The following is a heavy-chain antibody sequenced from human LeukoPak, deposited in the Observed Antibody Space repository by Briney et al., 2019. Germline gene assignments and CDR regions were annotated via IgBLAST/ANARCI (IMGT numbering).Heavy chain of an antibody. CDR1: GGSFSGYY. V-gene: IGHV4-34*01. CDR2: INHSGST. Sequence: PSETLSLTCAVYGGSFSGYYWSWIRQPPGKGLEWIGEINHSGSTNYNPSLKSRVIISVDTSKNQFSLKLSSVTAADTAVYYSARDSPYSGSYWNPFDIWGQGTMVTVSS. D-gene: IGHD1-26*01. J-gene: IGHJ3*02. CDR3: ARDSPYSGSYWNPFDI.